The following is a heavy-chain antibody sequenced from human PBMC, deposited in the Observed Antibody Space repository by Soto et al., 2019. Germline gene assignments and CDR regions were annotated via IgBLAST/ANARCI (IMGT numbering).Heavy chain of an antibody. CDR1: GFSFSTSS. V-gene: IGHV3-23*01. J-gene: IGHJ4*02. CDR3: AKGRAAHQYYFDY. D-gene: IGHD6-6*01. CDR2: ISGSGGST. Sequence: GGSLRLSCAASGFSFSTSSMAWVRQPPGKGLEWVSAISGSGGSTYYADSVKGRFTISRDNSKNTLYLQMNSLRAEDTAVYYCAKGRAAHQYYFDYWGQGTLVTVS.